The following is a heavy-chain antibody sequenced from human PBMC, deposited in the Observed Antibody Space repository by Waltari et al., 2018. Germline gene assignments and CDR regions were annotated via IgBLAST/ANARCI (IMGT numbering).Heavy chain of an antibody. V-gene: IGHV3-23*01. D-gene: IGHD6-19*01. CDR1: GFTFSSYA. CDR2: ISGSGGST. CDR3: AKDLYSSGWYEGNYFDY. Sequence: EVQLLESGGGLVQPGGSLRLSCAASGFTFSSYAMSWVRQAPGKGLEWVSAISGSGGSTYYADSVKGRFTISRDNSKNTLYLQMNSLRAEDTAVYYCAKDLYSSGWYEGNYFDYWGQGTLVTVSS. J-gene: IGHJ4*02.